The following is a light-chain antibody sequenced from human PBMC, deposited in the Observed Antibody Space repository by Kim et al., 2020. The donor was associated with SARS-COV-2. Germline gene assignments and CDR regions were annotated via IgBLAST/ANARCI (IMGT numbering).Light chain of an antibody. CDR2: SAS. CDR3: QQSYSTPPT. V-gene: IGKV1-39*01. J-gene: IGKJ1*01. CDR1: QTISGY. Sequence: ASVGDRVTITCRASQTISGYLNWYQQKPGKAPKLLIYSASSLLGGVPSRFSGSGSGTDFTLTISSLQPEDFATYHCQQSYSTPPTFGQGTKVDIK.